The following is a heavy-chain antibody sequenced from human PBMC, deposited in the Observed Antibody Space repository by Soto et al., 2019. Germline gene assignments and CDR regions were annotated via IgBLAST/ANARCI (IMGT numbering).Heavy chain of an antibody. CDR2: IDPSDSDT. CDR3: ARHSYHRSGYYYGEF. D-gene: IGHD3-22*01. CDR1: GYSLTSYG. J-gene: IGHJ6*04. Sequence: GDALKVSCKFSGYSLTSYGSALVRQMRGKFLQWMGMIDPSDSDTNYNPSFQGHVTFSVDKSISTAYLHCSSLKASDTAIFYCARHSYHRSGYYYGEFWGKGNMVNVSS. V-gene: IGHV5-10-1*01.